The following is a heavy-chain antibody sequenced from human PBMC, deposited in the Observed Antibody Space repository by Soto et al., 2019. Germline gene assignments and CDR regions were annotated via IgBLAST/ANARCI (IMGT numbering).Heavy chain of an antibody. CDR1: GGTFSSYT. CDR2: IIPILGIA. Sequence: QVQLVQSGAEVKKPGSSVKVSCKASGGTFSSYTISWVRQAPGRGLEWMGRIIPILGIANYAQKFQGRVTITADKSTSPAYMELSSLRSEDTAVYYCARVGSSSLADAFDIWGQGTMVTVSS. D-gene: IGHD6-13*01. J-gene: IGHJ3*02. CDR3: ARVGSSSLADAFDI. V-gene: IGHV1-69*02.